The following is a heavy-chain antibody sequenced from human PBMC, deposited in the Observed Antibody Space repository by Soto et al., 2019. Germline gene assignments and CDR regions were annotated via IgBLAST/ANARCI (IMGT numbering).Heavy chain of an antibody. CDR1: GFTFSSYA. V-gene: IGHV3-23*01. Sequence: PGGSLRLSCAASGFTFSSYAMSWVRQAPGKGLEWVSVIGDSGGSTYYADSVKGRFTISRDNSKNTLYLQMDSLRAEDTAVYYCAKDFWTGYYFFDYWGQGTLVTVSS. D-gene: IGHD3-3*01. CDR2: IGDSGGST. CDR3: AKDFWTGYYFFDY. J-gene: IGHJ4*02.